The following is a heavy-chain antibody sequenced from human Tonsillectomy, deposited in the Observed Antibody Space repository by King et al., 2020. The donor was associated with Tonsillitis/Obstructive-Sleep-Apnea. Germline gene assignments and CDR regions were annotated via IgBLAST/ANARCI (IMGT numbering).Heavy chain of an antibody. CDR3: ARGDAYYDFWSGYYTGSDFDY. CDR2: IWYDGSNK. D-gene: IGHD3-3*01. J-gene: IGHJ4*02. Sequence: VPLVGSGGGVVQPGRSLRLSCAASGFTFSSYGMHWVRQAPGKGLEWVAVIWYDGSNKYYADSVKGRFTISRDNSKNTLYLQMNSRRAEETAVYYCARGDAYYDFWSGYYTGSDFDYWGQGTLVTVSS. CDR1: GFTFSSYG. V-gene: IGHV3-33*01.